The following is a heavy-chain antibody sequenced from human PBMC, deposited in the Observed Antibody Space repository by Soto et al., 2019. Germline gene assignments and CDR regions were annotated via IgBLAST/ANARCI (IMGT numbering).Heavy chain of an antibody. CDR2: INHSGST. V-gene: IGHV4-34*01. J-gene: IGHJ4*02. Sequence: SETLSLTYAVYGGSFSGYYWSWIRQPPGKGLEWIGEINHSGSTNYNPSLKSRVTISVDTSKNQFSLKLSSVTAADTAVYYCARVLVRGVTYLDYWGQGTLVTVSS. CDR3: ARVLVRGVTYLDY. CDR1: GGSFSGYY. D-gene: IGHD3-10*01.